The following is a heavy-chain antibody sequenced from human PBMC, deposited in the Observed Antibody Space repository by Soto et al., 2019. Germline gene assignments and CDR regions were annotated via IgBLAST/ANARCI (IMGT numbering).Heavy chain of an antibody. Sequence: GASVKVSCKASGYTFTGYYMHWVRQAPGQGLEWMGWINPNSGGTNYAQKFQGWVTMTRDTSISTAYMELSRLRSDDTAVYYCARAVPGYCSSTSCYAMMDTYYYYGMDVWGQGTTVTVSS. CDR3: ARAVPGYCSSTSCYAMMDTYYYYGMDV. CDR1: GYTFTGYY. V-gene: IGHV1-2*04. D-gene: IGHD2-2*01. CDR2: INPNSGGT. J-gene: IGHJ6*02.